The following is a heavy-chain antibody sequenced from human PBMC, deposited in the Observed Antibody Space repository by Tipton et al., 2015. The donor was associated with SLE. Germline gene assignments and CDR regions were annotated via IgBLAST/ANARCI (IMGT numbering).Heavy chain of an antibody. V-gene: IGHV4-59*02. Sequence: QLVQSGGGLVQPGGSLRLSCAASGFTVSGNYMSWVRQAPGKGLEWIGYIYYSGSTNYNPSLKSRVTISVDTSKNQFSLKLSSVTAADTAVYYCAREEGQWDAFDIWGQGTMVTVSS. D-gene: IGHD6-19*01. J-gene: IGHJ3*02. CDR2: IYYSGST. CDR3: AREEGQWDAFDI. CDR1: GFTVSGNY.